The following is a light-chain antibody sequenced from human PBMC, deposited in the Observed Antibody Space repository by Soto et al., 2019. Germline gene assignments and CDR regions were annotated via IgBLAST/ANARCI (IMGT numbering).Light chain of an antibody. J-gene: IGLJ1*01. CDR3: AAWDDSLSGQV. V-gene: IGLV1-47*01. CDR2: RNN. CDR1: SSKTGSNY. Sequence: LDHLASACRAARERGTITYYRKSSKTGSNYVYWYQQLPGTAPKLLIYRNNQRPSGVPDRFSGSKSGTSASLAISGLRSEDEADYYCAAWDDSLSGQVFGTGAKVTVL.